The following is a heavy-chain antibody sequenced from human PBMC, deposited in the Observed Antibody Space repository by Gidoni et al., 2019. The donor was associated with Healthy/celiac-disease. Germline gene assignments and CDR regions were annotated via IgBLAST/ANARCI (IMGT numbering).Heavy chain of an antibody. CDR1: VYPFTRYG. D-gene: IGHD6-19*01. Sequence: QVQLVQSGAEVKKPGASVKVPGKPSVYPFTRYGISWVRQAPGQGLEWMGWISAYNGNTNYAQKLQGRVTMTTATSTSTAYMELRSLRSDDTAVYYCARGGIAVAGRGYYYYGMDVWGQGTTVTVSS. CDR2: ISAYNGNT. V-gene: IGHV1-18*01. J-gene: IGHJ6*02. CDR3: ARGGIAVAGRGYYYYGMDV.